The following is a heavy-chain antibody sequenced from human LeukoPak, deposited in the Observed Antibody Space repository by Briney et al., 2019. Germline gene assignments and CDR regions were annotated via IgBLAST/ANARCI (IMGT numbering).Heavy chain of an antibody. J-gene: IGHJ5*02. CDR1: GGSISSGDYY. Sequence: SETLSLTCTVSGGSISSGDYYWSWIRQPPGKGLVWFGYIYYSGSTYYNPSLQSRVTISVDTSKNQFSLKLSSVTAADTAVYYCALYDFWSGYYRRGEFNNWFDPWGQGTLVTVSS. CDR3: ALYDFWSGYYRRGEFNNWFDP. V-gene: IGHV4-30-4*01. CDR2: IYYSGST. D-gene: IGHD3-3*01.